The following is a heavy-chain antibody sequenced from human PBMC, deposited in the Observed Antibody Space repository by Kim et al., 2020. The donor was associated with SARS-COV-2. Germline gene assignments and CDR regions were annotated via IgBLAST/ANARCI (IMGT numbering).Heavy chain of an antibody. Sequence: GGSLRLSCAASGFTFSSYAMHWVRQAPGKGLEWVAVISYDGSNKYYADSVKGRFTISRDNSKNTLYLQMNSLRAEDTAVYYCANIPLAYGDSFDYWGQGT. V-gene: IGHV3-30*04. CDR2: ISYDGSNK. CDR3: ANIPLAYGDSFDY. D-gene: IGHD4-17*01. J-gene: IGHJ4*02. CDR1: GFTFSSYA.